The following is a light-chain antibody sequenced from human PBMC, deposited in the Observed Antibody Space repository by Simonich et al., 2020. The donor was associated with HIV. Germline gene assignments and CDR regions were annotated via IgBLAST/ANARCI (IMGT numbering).Light chain of an antibody. J-gene: IGLJ2*01. V-gene: IGLV2-14*01. CDR1: SRDIGGYNY. Sequence: QSALTQPASVSGSPGQSITISCTGTSRDIGGYNYGPWYQQHPGKAPRLMIYDISNRPSGVSNRFSGSKSGNTASLTISGLQAEDEADYYCSSYTSSSTLVVFGGGTKLTVL. CDR3: SSYTSSSTLVV. CDR2: DIS.